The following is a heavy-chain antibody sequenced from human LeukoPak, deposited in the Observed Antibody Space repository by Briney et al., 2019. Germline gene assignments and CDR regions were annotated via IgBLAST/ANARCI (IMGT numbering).Heavy chain of an antibody. CDR3: ARVWLALGAVNAFDI. V-gene: IGHV1-2*02. CDR1: GYTFTGYY. CDR2: INPNSGGT. Sequence: ASVKVSCKASGYTFTGYYMHWVRQAPGQGLEWMGWINPNSGGTNYAQKFQGRVTMTRDTSISTAYMELSRLRSDDTAVYYCARVWLALGAVNAFDIWGQGTMVTVSS. D-gene: IGHD3-10*01. J-gene: IGHJ3*02.